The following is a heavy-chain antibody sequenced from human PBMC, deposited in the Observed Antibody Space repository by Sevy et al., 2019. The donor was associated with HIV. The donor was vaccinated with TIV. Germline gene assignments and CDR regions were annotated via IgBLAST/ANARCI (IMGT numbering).Heavy chain of an antibody. V-gene: IGHV3-23*01. D-gene: IGHD2-2*01. Sequence: GGSLRLSCAASGFTFSNYAIYWVRQAPGMGLEWVSRISGSGDSTFYADSVKGRFTISRDNSKNTVHLQMNSLRVEDTAVYYCAKVVVPADIDPFYYYAYGMDVWGQRTTVTVSS. CDR2: ISGSGDST. CDR3: AKVVVPADIDPFYYYAYGMDV. J-gene: IGHJ6*02. CDR1: GFTFSNYA.